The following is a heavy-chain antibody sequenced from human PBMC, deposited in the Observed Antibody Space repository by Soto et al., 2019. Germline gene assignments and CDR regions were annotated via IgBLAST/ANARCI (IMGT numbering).Heavy chain of an antibody. CDR2: IYYSGST. CDR3: ARAGNYYGSGSYYQLVWFDP. J-gene: IGHJ5*02. D-gene: IGHD3-10*01. V-gene: IGHV4-59*01. CDR1: GGSISSCY. Sequence: SETLSLTCTVSGGSISSCYWSWIRQPPGKGLEWIGYIYYSGSTNYNPSLKSRVTISVDTSKNQFSLKLSSVTAADTAVYYCARAGNYYGSGSYYQLVWFDPWGQGTLVTVSS.